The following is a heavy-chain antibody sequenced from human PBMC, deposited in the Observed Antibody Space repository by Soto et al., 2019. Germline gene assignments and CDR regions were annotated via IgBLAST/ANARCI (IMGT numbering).Heavy chain of an antibody. V-gene: IGHV1-69*06. CDR3: ARGSAYDNGGAFDM. CDR1: GGTFSNYG. CDR2: IIPIFGTR. Sequence: QVQLVQSGAEVKKPGSPVKVSCKASGGTFSNYGISWVRQAPGEGLEWLGGIIPIFGTRNYAQKFQGRVTITADKSTGTAYMDLSNLRSEDTAVYYCARGSAYDNGGAFDMWGQGTMVTVSS. D-gene: IGHD3-16*01. J-gene: IGHJ3*02.